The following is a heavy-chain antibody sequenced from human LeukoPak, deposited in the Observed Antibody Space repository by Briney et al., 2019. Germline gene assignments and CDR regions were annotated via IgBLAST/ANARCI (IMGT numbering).Heavy chain of an antibody. CDR1: GFTFSSYG. Sequence: GGSLRLSCAASGFTFSSYGMSWVRQAPGKGLEWVSVIFTGGGTDHADSVKGRFTISRDNSKNTLSLQMNSLRAEDTAIYYCTRSGYRHPYHFDSWGQGTLVTVSS. CDR3: TRSGYRHPYHFDS. D-gene: IGHD3-22*01. CDR2: IFTGGGT. J-gene: IGHJ4*02. V-gene: IGHV3-53*01.